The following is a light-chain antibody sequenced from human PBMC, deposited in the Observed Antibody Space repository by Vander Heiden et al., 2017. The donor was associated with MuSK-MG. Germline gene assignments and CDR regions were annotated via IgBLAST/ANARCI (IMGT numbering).Light chain of an antibody. CDR3: QYNLGT. CDR2: NAD. Sequence: DIQMTQSPSSLSASVGDRVTIACRASQSIGNYLHWYQQKPGKAPKILIYNADNLKSGVTSRFRGSGSGTDFTLTVSSLKPEDSATYYGQYNLGTFGHGTKVEIK. V-gene: IGKV1-39*01. CDR1: QSIGNY. J-gene: IGKJ3*01.